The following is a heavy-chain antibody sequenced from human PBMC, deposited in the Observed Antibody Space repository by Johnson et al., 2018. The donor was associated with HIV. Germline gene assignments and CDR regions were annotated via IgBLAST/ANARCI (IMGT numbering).Heavy chain of an antibody. Sequence: QVQLVESGGGVVQPGGSLRLSCAASGFSFSSYGMHWVRQAPGKGLEWVAVISYDGSNKYYADYVKGRFTISRDNSKNTLYLQMNILRAEDTAVYYCARGSSSWLHDAFDIWGQGTMVTVSS. CDR3: ARGSSSWLHDAFDI. D-gene: IGHD6-13*01. J-gene: IGHJ3*02. V-gene: IGHV3-30*19. CDR2: ISYDGSNK. CDR1: GFSFSSYG.